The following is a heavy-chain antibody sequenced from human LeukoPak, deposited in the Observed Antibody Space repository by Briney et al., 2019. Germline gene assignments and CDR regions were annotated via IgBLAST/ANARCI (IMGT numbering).Heavy chain of an antibody. CDR1: GGTFSSYA. Sequence: GASVKVSCKASGGTFSSYAISWVRQAPGQGLEWMGGIIPIFGTANYAQKFQGRVTITTDESTSTAYMELSSLRSEDTAVYYCAGGTIAAAGYYYYYMDVWGKGTTVTVSS. CDR3: AGGTIAAAGYYYYYMDV. J-gene: IGHJ6*03. CDR2: IIPIFGTA. D-gene: IGHD6-13*01. V-gene: IGHV1-69*05.